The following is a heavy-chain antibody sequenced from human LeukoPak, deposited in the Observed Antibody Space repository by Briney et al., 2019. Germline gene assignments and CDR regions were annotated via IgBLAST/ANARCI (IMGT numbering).Heavy chain of an antibody. CDR3: YVLGERFDY. D-gene: IGHD3-3*02. V-gene: IGHV3-21*01. CDR2: ISSSSSYI. Sequence: GGSLRLSCAASAFSLNAYNMNWVRQAPGKGLEWVSSISSSSSYIYYADSVKGRFTISRDNAKNSLYLQMNSLRAEDTAVYYCYVLGERFDYRGQGTLVTVSS. J-gene: IGHJ4*02. CDR1: AFSLNAYN.